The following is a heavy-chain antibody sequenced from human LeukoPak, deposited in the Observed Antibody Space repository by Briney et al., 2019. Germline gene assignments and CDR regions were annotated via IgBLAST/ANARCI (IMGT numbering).Heavy chain of an antibody. J-gene: IGHJ4*02. CDR3: ARDGRENYYDSSGDY. V-gene: IGHV1-69*04. CDR2: IIPILGIA. D-gene: IGHD3-22*01. Sequence: ASVKVSCKASGGTFSSYAISWVRQAPGQGLEWMGRIIPILGIANYAQKFQGRVTITADKSTSTAYMELSSLRSEDTAVYYCARDGRENYYDSSGDYWGQGTLVTVSS. CDR1: GGTFSSYA.